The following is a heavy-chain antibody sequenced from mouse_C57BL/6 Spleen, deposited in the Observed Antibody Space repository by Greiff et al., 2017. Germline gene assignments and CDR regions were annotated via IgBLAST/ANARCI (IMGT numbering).Heavy chain of an antibody. CDR3: ARRRGNSPYAMDY. J-gene: IGHJ4*01. V-gene: IGHV1-69*01. CDR1: GYTFTSYW. CDR2: IDPSDSYT. D-gene: IGHD2-1*01. Sequence: QVQLQQSGAELVMPGASVKLSCKASGYTFTSYWMHWVKQRPGQGLEWIGEIDPSDSYTNYNQKFKGKSTLTVDKSSSTAYMQLSSLTSEDSAVYYCARRRGNSPYAMDYWGQGTSVTVSS.